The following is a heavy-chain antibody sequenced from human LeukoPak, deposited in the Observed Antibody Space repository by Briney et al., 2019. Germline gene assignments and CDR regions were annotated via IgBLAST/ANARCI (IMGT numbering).Heavy chain of an antibody. V-gene: IGHV1-18*01. CDR1: GYTFTSYG. D-gene: IGHD4-11*01. Sequence: ASVRVSCKASGYTFTSYGISWVRQAPGQGLEWMGWVSDYNGNTNYAQKLQGRVTMTTDTSTSTAYMELRSLRSDDTAVYYCARDLYRDSLPVSWFDPWGQGTLVTVSS. CDR3: ARDLYRDSLPVSWFDP. CDR2: VSDYNGNT. J-gene: IGHJ5*02.